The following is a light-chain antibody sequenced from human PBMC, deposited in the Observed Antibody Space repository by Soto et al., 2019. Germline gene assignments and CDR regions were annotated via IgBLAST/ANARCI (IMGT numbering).Light chain of an antibody. V-gene: IGKV3-15*01. CDR3: QQYDNWPWT. J-gene: IGKJ1*01. CDR1: QSIGDT. Sequence: EIVMTQSPATLSVSPGGRATLSCRASQSIGDTLAWYQQKPGQAPRLLIYGASSRVTGFPARFSGSGSGTDFTLNISSMQSDDFAFYYCQQYDNWPWTFGQGTKVEI. CDR2: GAS.